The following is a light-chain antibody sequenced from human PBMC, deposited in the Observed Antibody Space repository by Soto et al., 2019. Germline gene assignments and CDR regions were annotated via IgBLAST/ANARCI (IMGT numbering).Light chain of an antibody. CDR3: SSYAGNNNYV. CDR1: SSDIGAFNY. J-gene: IGLJ1*01. CDR2: DVS. V-gene: IGLV2-8*01. Sequence: QSALTQPAAVSGSPGQSITISCTGTSSDIGAFNYVSWYQQHPGKAPKLLIYDVSKRPTGVPDRFSGSKSGNTASLTVSGLQADDEADYYCSSYAGNNNYVFGSATKLTVL.